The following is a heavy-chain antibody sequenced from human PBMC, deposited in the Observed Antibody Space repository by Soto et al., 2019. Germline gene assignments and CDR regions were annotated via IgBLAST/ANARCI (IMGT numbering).Heavy chain of an antibody. CDR3: ARLSYCSSTSCYVGYYYYGMDV. CDR1: GYSFNSYW. V-gene: IGHV5-10-1*01. D-gene: IGHD2-2*01. CDR2: IDPSDSYT. Sequence: GESLKISCKGSGYSFNSYWNSWVRQMPGKGLEWMGRIDPSDSYTNYSPSFQGHVTISADKSISTAYLQWNSLKASDTAMYYCARLSYCSSTSCYVGYYYYGMDVWGQGTTVTVSS. J-gene: IGHJ6*02.